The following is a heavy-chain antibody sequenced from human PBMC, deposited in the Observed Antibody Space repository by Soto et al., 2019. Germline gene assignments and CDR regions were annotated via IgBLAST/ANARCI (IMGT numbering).Heavy chain of an antibody. CDR3: ARSPWQLRNYYFDS. Sequence: EVRLVESGGGLIQPGGSLRLSCEASGFTVSSSYMNWVRQAPGKGLEWVSVIYTGGHTYYTDSVKGRFTIARDNSKNTVYLQMHSPRPEDTAVYYCARSPWQLRNYYFDSWGQGTLVPVSS. CDR2: IYTGGHT. D-gene: IGHD6-6*01. J-gene: IGHJ4*02. CDR1: GFTVSSSY. V-gene: IGHV3-53*01.